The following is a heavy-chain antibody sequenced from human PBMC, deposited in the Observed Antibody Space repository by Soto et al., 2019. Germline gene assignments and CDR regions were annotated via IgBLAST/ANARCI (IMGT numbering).Heavy chain of an antibody. CDR1: GGTFSDYA. Sequence: QVQLVQSGAEVTKPGSSVKISCKAPGGTFSDYAITWVRQAPGQGLEWMGGTIPLYGTYNYAQKFHDRVTLSADTSTTTAYMDLSSLRPEDTAVYYCARDLVGCSASSCRYNWLDLWGQGTLITVSS. CDR2: TIPLYGTY. J-gene: IGHJ5*02. V-gene: IGHV1-69*06. CDR3: ARDLVGCSASSCRYNWLDL. D-gene: IGHD2-15*01.